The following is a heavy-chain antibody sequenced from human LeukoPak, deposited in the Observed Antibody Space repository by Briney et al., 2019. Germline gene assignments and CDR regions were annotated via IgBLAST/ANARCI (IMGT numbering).Heavy chain of an antibody. CDR2: INHRGST. J-gene: IGHJ6*03. CDR1: GGSFSGYY. D-gene: IGHD6-13*01. CDR3: AIDRYSSSWPLGYYYYYYMDV. Sequence: PSETLSLTCAVYGGSFSGYYWNWIRQPPGKGLEWIGEINHRGSTNYNPSLKSRVTISVDTSKNQFSLKLSSVTAADTAVYYCAIDRYSSSWPLGYYYYYYMDVWGKGTTVTVSS. V-gene: IGHV4-34*01.